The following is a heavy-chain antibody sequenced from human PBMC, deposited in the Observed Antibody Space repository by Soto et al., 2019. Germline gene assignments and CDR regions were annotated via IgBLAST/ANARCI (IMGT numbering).Heavy chain of an antibody. D-gene: IGHD5-12*01. Sequence: QVQLVQSGAEVKKPGSSVKVSCKASGGTFSSYAISWVRQAPGQGLEWMGGIIPIFGTANYAQKFQGRVTITADESTSTAYMELSSLRSEDTAVYYCARGGVGRDGYNYDNAAFDYWGQGTLVTVSS. V-gene: IGHV1-69*01. CDR3: ARGGVGRDGYNYDNAAFDY. J-gene: IGHJ4*02. CDR1: GGTFSSYA. CDR2: IIPIFGTA.